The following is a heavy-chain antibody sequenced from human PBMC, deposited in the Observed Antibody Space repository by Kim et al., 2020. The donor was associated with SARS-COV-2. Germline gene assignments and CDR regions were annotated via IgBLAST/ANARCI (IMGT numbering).Heavy chain of an antibody. J-gene: IGHJ6*02. V-gene: IGHV1-8*01. CDR3: ARVRRAQWLVRSLGKNYGMDV. CDR1: GYTFTSYD. Sequence: ASVKVSCKASGYTFTSYDINWVRQATGQGLEWMGWMNPNSGNTGYAQKFQGRVTMTRNTSISTAYMELSSLRSEDTAVYYCARVRRAQWLVRSLGKNYGMDVWGQGTTVTVSS. CDR2: MNPNSGNT. D-gene: IGHD6-19*01.